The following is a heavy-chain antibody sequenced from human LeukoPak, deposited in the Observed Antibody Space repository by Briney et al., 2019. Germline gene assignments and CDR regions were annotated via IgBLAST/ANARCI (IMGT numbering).Heavy chain of an antibody. V-gene: IGHV3-33*01. CDR1: GFTFSSYG. CDR2: IWYDGSNK. J-gene: IGHJ4*02. Sequence: GGSLRLSCAASGFTFSSYGMHWVRQAPGKGLEWVAVIWYDGSNKYYADSVKGRFTISRDNSKNTLYLQMNSLRAEDTAVYYCARDVSSSGGDFDYWGQGTLVTVSS. D-gene: IGHD6-13*01. CDR3: ARDVSSSGGDFDY.